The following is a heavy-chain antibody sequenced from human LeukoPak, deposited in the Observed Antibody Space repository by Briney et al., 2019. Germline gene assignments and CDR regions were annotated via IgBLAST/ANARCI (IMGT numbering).Heavy chain of an antibody. V-gene: IGHV1-2*02. D-gene: IGHD2-21*02. Sequence: VASVKVSCKASGYTFTGYYMHWVRQAPGQGLEWMGWINPNSGGTNYAQKFQGRVTMTRDTSISTAYMELSRLRSDDTAVYYCARGGVDYCGGDCPAFYMDVWGKGTTVTISS. CDR3: ARGGVDYCGGDCPAFYMDV. J-gene: IGHJ6*03. CDR1: GYTFTGYY. CDR2: INPNSGGT.